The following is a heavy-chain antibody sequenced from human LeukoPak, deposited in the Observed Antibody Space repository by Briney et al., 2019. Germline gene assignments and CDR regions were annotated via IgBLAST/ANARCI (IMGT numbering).Heavy chain of an antibody. J-gene: IGHJ6*02. Sequence: GGSLRLSCAASGFTFSSYAMHWVRQAPGKGLEWVAVISYDGSNKYYADSVKGRFTISRDNSKNTLYLQMNSLRAEDTAVYYCARDYYGSGRYGMDVWGQETTVTVSS. D-gene: IGHD3-10*01. CDR3: ARDYYGSGRYGMDV. CDR2: ISYDGSNK. V-gene: IGHV3-30*04. CDR1: GFTFSSYA.